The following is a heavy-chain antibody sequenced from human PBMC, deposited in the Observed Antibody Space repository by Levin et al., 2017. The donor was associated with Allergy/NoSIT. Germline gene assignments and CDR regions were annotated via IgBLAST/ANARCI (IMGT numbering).Heavy chain of an antibody. CDR1: GGSFSGYY. V-gene: IGHV4-34*01. J-gene: IGHJ6*02. Sequence: SETLSLTCAVYGGSFSGYYWSWIRQPPGKGLEWIGEINHSGSTNYNPSLKSRVTISVDTSKNQFSLKLSSVTAADTAVYYCARVGSNWGPYGMDVWGQGTTVTVSS. CDR2: INHSGST. CDR3: ARVGSNWGPYGMDV. D-gene: IGHD7-27*01.